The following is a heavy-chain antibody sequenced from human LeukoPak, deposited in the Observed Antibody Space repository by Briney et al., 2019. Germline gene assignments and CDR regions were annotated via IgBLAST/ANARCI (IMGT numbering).Heavy chain of an antibody. J-gene: IGHJ4*02. CDR1: GASIRRHY. Sequence: SETLSFTCTGSGASIRRHYWSWIRKPPGKGLKWIGYIYYSGSTNYNPSLKSRVTISVDTSKNQFSLKLSSVTAADTAVYYCARHYSGGSCYVLFDYWGQGTLVTVSS. V-gene: IGHV4-59*08. CDR3: ARHYSGGSCYVLFDY. CDR2: IYYSGST. D-gene: IGHD2-15*01.